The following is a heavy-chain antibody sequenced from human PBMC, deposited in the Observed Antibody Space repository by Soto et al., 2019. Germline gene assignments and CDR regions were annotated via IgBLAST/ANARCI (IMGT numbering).Heavy chain of an antibody. CDR3: AREGPQRFLEWLLSPGYYGMDV. CDR1: GFTFSSYA. CDR2: ISYDGSNK. J-gene: IGHJ6*02. D-gene: IGHD3-3*01. Sequence: EGSLRLSCAASGFTFSSYAMHWVRQAPGKGLEWVAVISYDGSNKYYADSVKGRFTISRDNSKNTLYLQMNSLRAEDTAVYYCAREGPQRFLEWLLSPGYYGMDVLGQGTTVTVSS. V-gene: IGHV3-30-3*01.